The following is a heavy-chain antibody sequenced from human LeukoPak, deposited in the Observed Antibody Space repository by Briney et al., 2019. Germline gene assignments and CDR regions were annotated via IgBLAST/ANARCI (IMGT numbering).Heavy chain of an antibody. J-gene: IGHJ4*02. CDR2: ISYDGSNK. D-gene: IGHD3-22*01. Sequence: GRSLRLSCAASGFTFSSYGMHWVRQAPGKGLEWVAVISYDGSNKYYADSVKGRFTIPRDNSKSTLYLQMNSLRAEDTAVYYCAKDESYDSSGYSDYWGQGTLVTVSS. CDR3: AKDESYDSSGYSDY. CDR1: GFTFSSYG. V-gene: IGHV3-30*18.